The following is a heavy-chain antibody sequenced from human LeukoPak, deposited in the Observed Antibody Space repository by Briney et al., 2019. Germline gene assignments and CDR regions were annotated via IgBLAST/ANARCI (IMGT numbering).Heavy chain of an antibody. CDR3: ARDPRDTGGSYDS. Sequence: ASVKDSCKASGYTFTNFYIHWVRQAPGQGPDWMGYINPRNGATSYSQKFQGRLTFTRDSSISTAYMEVSSLKSDDTALYYCARDPRDTGGSYDSWGQGTLVTVSS. V-gene: IGHV1-2*02. CDR2: INPRNGAT. J-gene: IGHJ5*01. CDR1: GYTFTNFY. D-gene: IGHD2-8*02.